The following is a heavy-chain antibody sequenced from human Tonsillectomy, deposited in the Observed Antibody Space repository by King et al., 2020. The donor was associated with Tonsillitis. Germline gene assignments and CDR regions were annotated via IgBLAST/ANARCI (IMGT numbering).Heavy chain of an antibody. CDR2: IPYTGRT. D-gene: IGHD2-15*01. V-gene: IGHV4-31*03. Sequence: VQLQESGPGLVKPSQTLSLTCSVSGGSINSAGYFWSWIRQHPDKGLEWIVYIPYTGRTYYNPSLKSRLAMSVDTSKNQFSLNLSSVTAADTAVYYCAGSAATFDFWGQGTLVTVSS. J-gene: IGHJ4*02. CDR3: AGSAATFDF. CDR1: GGSINSAGYF.